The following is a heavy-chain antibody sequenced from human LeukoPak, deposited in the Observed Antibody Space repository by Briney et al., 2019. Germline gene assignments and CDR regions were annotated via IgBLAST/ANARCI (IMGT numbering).Heavy chain of an antibody. CDR1: GFTFSSYS. Sequence: XGSXXXXXTASGFTFSSYSMNWVRQAPGKGLEWVSSISSSSSYIYYADSVKGRFTISRDNAKNSLYLQMNSLRAEDTAVYYCASFQVVNDAFDIWGQGTMVTVSS. D-gene: IGHD2-15*01. V-gene: IGHV3-21*01. J-gene: IGHJ3*02. CDR2: ISSSSSYI. CDR3: ASFQVVNDAFDI.